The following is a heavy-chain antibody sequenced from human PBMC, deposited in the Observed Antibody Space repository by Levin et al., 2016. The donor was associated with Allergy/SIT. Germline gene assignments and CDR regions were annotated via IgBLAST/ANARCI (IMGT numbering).Heavy chain of an antibody. CDR3: AHTGLVVPAGTIVVVTALYAFDI. J-gene: IGHJ3*02. CDR2: IYWDDDK. V-gene: IGHV2-5*02. D-gene: IGHD2-21*02. Sequence: WIRQPPGKALEWLALIYWDDDKRYSPSLKSRLTITKDTSKNQVVLTMTNMDPVDTATYYCAHTGLVVPAGTIVVVTALYAFDIWGQGTMVTVSS.